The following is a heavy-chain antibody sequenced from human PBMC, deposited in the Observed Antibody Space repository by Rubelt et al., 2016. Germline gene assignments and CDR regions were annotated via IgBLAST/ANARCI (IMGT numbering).Heavy chain of an antibody. CDR3: ASASFEYGDPGYYMDI. Sequence: QVQLQESGPRLVKPSETLSLTCTVSGYSISSGYYWGWIRQPPGKGLEWIATIYHSGRSYYNSSLKTRATISVDTSKNQFSLILSSATAADTAVYYCASASFEYGDPGYYMDIWGKGTPVTVSS. CDR2: IYHSGRS. D-gene: IGHD4-17*01. CDR1: GYSISSGYY. J-gene: IGHJ6*03. V-gene: IGHV4-38-2*02.